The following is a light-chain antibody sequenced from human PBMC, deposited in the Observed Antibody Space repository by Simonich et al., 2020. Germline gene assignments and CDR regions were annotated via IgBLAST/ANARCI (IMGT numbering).Light chain of an antibody. CDR1: SSDVGGYNY. V-gene: IGLV2-11*01. J-gene: IGLJ2*01. CDR3: CSYAGSNPL. CDR2: DVS. Sequence: QSALTQPASVSGSPGQSVTISCTGTSSDVGGYNYVSWYQQHPGKAPNLMIYDVSKRPSGVPDRFSGSKSGNTASLTISGLQAEDEADYYCCSYAGSNPLFGGGTKLTVL.